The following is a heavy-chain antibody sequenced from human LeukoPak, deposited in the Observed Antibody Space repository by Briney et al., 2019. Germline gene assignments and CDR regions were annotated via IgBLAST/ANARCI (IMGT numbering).Heavy chain of an antibody. CDR1: GDSVSYDNW. J-gene: IGHJ4*02. V-gene: IGHV4-4*02. Sequence: PSETLSLTCAVSGDSVSYDNWWSWVRQPPGKGPEWIGETHHSGSSNYNPSLKSRVTVSVDKSKNQVSLSLTSVTAADTAVYYCARHHYFALAYWGQGTLVTVSS. D-gene: IGHD2-21*01. CDR3: ARHHYFALAY. CDR2: THHSGSS.